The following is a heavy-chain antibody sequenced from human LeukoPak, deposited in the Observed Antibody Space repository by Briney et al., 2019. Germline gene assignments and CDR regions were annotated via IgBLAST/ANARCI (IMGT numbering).Heavy chain of an antibody. CDR1: GFTVSSNY. CDR2: IYSGGST. Sequence: GGSLRLSCAASGFTVSSNYMSWVRQAPGKGPERVSVIYSGGSTYYADSVKGRFTISRDNSKNTLYLQMNSLRAEDTAVYYCARSLYSYGSYYYYYMDVWGKGTTVTVSS. D-gene: IGHD5-18*01. V-gene: IGHV3-53*01. CDR3: ARSLYSYGSYYYYYMDV. J-gene: IGHJ6*03.